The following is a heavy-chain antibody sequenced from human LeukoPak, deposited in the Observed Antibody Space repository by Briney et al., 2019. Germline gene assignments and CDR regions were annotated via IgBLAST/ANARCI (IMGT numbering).Heavy chain of an antibody. J-gene: IGHJ6*04. Sequence: GSLRLSCAASGSTFSSYSMNWVRQAPGKGLEWVSSISSSSYIYYADSVKGRFTISRDNAKNSLYLQMNSLRAEDTAVYYCARDWSGYGSGSYYNPISMDVWGKGTTVTVSS. V-gene: IGHV3-21*01. CDR2: ISSSSYI. CDR1: GSTFSSYS. D-gene: IGHD3-10*01. CDR3: ARDWSGYGSGSYYNPISMDV.